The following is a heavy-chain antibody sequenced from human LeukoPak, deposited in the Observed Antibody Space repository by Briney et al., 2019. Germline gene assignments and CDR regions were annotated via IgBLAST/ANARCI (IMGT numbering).Heavy chain of an antibody. Sequence: ASVKVSCKASGYTFTSYGISWVRQAPGQGLEWMGWISSYNGNTNYAQKLQGRVTMSTDTSTGTAYMELRSLRSDDTAVYYCARANGNGDYDSLNYYYGMDVWGQGTTVTVSS. D-gene: IGHD4-17*01. J-gene: IGHJ6*02. CDR3: ARANGNGDYDSLNYYYGMDV. CDR2: ISSYNGNT. V-gene: IGHV1-18*01. CDR1: GYTFTSYG.